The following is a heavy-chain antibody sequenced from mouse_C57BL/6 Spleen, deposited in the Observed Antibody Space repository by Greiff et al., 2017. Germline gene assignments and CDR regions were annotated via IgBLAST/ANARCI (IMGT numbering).Heavy chain of an antibody. J-gene: IGHJ4*01. V-gene: IGHV1-82*01. D-gene: IGHD1-1*01. CDR1: GYAFSSSW. CDR3: ARTVVARRDAMDY. CDR2: TYPGDGDT. Sequence: VQLQQSGPELVKPGASVKISCKASGYAFSSSWMNWVKQRPGKGLEWIGRTYPGDGDTNYNGKFKGKATLTADKSSSTAYMQLSSLTSEDSAVYFCARTVVARRDAMDYWGQGTSVTVSS.